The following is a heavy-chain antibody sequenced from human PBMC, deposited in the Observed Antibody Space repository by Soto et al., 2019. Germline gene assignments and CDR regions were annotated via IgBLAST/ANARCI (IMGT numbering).Heavy chain of an antibody. J-gene: IGHJ4*02. CDR1: GGTFSSYA. V-gene: IGHV1-8*02. D-gene: IGHD7-27*01. CDR3: ARGPRNWGFDY. CDR2: MNPNNGNT. Sequence: ASVKVSCKASGGTFSSYAISWVRQAPGQGLEWMGGMNPNNGNTGYAQKFQGRVTMTRDTSISTAYMELSSLRSEGTAVYYCARGPRNWGFDYWGQGSLVTVSS.